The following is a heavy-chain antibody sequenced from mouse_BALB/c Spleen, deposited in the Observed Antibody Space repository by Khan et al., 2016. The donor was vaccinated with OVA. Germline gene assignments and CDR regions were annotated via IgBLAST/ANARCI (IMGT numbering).Heavy chain of an antibody. V-gene: IGHV3-2*02. CDR2: ISYSGNT. CDR3: ARVNGGDFDY. CDR1: GYSITTDYA. J-gene: IGHJ2*01. Sequence: EVQLQESGPGLVKPSQSLSLTCTVTGYSITTDYAWNWIRQFPGNKLEWMGFISYSGNTKYNPSLKSRISITRDTSKNQFFLQLKSVTTEDTARYYCARVNGGDFDYWGKGTTLTVSS.